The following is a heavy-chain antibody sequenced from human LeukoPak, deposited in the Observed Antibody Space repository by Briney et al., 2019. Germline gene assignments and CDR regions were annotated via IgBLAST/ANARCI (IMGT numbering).Heavy chain of an antibody. V-gene: IGHV3-30*02. CDR1: GFTFSSYG. CDR2: IRYDGSNK. Sequence: PGGSLRLSCAASGFTFSSYGMHWVRQAPGKGLEWVAFIRYDGSNKYYADSVKGRFTISRDNSKNTLYLQMNSLRAEDTAVYYCGKTHHYYDILTGYFDYWGQGTLVTVSS. J-gene: IGHJ4*02. CDR3: GKTHHYYDILTGYFDY. D-gene: IGHD3-9*01.